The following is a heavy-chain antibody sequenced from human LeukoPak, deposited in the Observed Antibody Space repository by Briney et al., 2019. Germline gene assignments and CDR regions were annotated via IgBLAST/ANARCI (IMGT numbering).Heavy chain of an antibody. CDR2: ISSSGSTI. D-gene: IGHD4-11*01. Sequence: GGSLRLSCAASGFTFSSYEMNWVRQAPGKGLEWVSYISSSGSTIYYADSVKGRFTISRDNAKNSLYLQMNSLRAEDTAIYYCARGLETTVTTFWFDPWGQGTLVTVSS. CDR3: ARGLETTVTTFWFDP. CDR1: GFTFSSYE. J-gene: IGHJ5*02. V-gene: IGHV3-48*03.